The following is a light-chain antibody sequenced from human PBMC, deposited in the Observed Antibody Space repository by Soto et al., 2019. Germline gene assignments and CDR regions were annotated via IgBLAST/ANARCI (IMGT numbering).Light chain of an antibody. CDR1: QSVSSSF. V-gene: IGKV3-20*01. J-gene: IGKJ3*01. Sequence: EIVLTQSPATLSSSPGERATLSCRASQSVSSSFLAWYQQKPGQAPRLLIYGASSRGTGIPDRFSGSGSGTDFTITISRREPEDFAVTYCQQYGSSPRFTFGGGTKVDIK. CDR3: QQYGSSPRFT. CDR2: GAS.